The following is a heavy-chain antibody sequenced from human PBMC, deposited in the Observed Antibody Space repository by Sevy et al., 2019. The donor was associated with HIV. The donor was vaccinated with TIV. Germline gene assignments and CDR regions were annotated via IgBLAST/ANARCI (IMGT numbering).Heavy chain of an antibody. Sequence: GGSLRLSCAASGFDFSIYSMSWVRQAPGKGLEWVSTLSFGCGKINYADSVKGRFTISRDNSKSSVYLQMNNMRVEDTAMYYCAGENAWGRGYSWGQGTLVTVSS. D-gene: IGHD1-26*01. V-gene: IGHV3-23*01. CDR1: GFDFSIYS. J-gene: IGHJ4*02. CDR2: LSFGCGKI. CDR3: AGENAWGRGYS.